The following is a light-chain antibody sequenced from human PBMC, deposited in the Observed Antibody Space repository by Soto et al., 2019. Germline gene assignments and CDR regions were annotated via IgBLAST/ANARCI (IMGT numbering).Light chain of an antibody. CDR3: QQYKDWPLT. V-gene: IGKV3-15*01. Sequence: EIVMTQSPAALSVSPGERATLSCRASQSISTNLAWYQQKPDQTPRLLIYGASTRATGIPARFSGSGSVTELTLTINSLQSEDFGVYYCQQYKDWPLTFGQGTRLEIK. CDR1: QSISTN. CDR2: GAS. J-gene: IGKJ5*01.